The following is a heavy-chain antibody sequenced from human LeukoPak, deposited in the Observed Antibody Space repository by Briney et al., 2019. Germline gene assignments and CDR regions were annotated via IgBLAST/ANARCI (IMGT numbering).Heavy chain of an antibody. V-gene: IGHV3-30*02. J-gene: IGHJ4*02. CDR2: IRYDGSNR. Sequence: GGSLRLSCAASGFTFSSYGMHWVRQAPGKGLEWVAFIRYDGSNRYYADSVKGRFTISRDNSKNTLYLQMNSLRAEDTAVYYCARAKPKNMVRGLIMRRESRYYFDYWGQGTLVTVSS. CDR1: GFTFSSYG. CDR3: ARAKPKNMVRGLIMRRESRYYFDY. D-gene: IGHD3-10*01.